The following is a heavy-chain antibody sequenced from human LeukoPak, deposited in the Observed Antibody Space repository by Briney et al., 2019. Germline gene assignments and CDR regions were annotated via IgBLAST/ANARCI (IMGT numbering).Heavy chain of an antibody. Sequence: PSETLSLTCTVSGGTISSYYWSWIRQPPGKGLEWIGYIYYSGSTNYNPSLKSRVTISVDTSKNQFSLKLSSVTAADTAVYYCARGIYCSSTSCYYNFYYWGQGTLVTVSS. V-gene: IGHV4-59*01. CDR1: GGTISSYY. D-gene: IGHD2-2*01. CDR3: ARGIYCSSTSCYYNFYY. CDR2: IYYSGST. J-gene: IGHJ4*02.